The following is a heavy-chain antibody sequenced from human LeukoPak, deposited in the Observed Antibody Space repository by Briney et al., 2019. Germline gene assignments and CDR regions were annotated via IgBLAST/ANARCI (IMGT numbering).Heavy chain of an antibody. V-gene: IGHV3-23*01. CDR3: AKTSRANSAYDSPFDY. Sequence: GGSLRLSCAASGFTFSTYAMSWVCQAPGKGLEWVSGVRGSGTDTYYADSVKGRFTISRDNSKNTLYLQMNSLRAADTAIYYCAKTSRANSAYDSPFDYWGQGTLVTVSS. CDR2: VRGSGTDT. J-gene: IGHJ4*02. D-gene: IGHD5-12*01. CDR1: GFTFSTYA.